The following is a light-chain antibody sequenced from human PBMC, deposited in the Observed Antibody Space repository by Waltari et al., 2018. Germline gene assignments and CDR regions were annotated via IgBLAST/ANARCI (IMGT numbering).Light chain of an antibody. Sequence: IQMTESPSTCCVCVGDRVTITCRASESICSWLAWYQQKTGKAPKDLIHKASSVESGVPSSFSASGSATEFTLTISNLQPDDFATYYCKQYDSFWTFGQGTKVEIK. V-gene: IGKV1-5*03. CDR2: KAS. CDR1: ESICSW. CDR3: KQYDSFWT. J-gene: IGKJ1*01.